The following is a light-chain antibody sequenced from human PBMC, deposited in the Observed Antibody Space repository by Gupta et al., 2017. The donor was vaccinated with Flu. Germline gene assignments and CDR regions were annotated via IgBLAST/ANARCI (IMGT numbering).Light chain of an antibody. Sequence: VTISCAGSTSNIGSNYVFWYQQLPGTAPKLLVYRNNQRPSGVPDRFSGSKSGTSASLAISGLRSEDEADYYCAAWDDSLSGVVFGGGTKLTVL. J-gene: IGLJ2*01. CDR1: TSNIGSNY. V-gene: IGLV1-47*01. CDR2: RNN. CDR3: AAWDDSLSGVV.